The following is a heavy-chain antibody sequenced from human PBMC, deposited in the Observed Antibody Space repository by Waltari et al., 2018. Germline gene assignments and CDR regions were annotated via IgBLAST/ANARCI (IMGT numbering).Heavy chain of an antibody. CDR2: IRSKAYGGTT. CDR1: GSTFGDYA. J-gene: IGHJ4*02. Sequence: EVQLVESGGGLVQPGRSLRLSCTAPGSTFGDYAMSWFRQAPGKGLEWVGFIRSKAYGGTTEYAASVKGRFTISRDYSKNIAYLQMNSLKTEDTAMYYCTRDAFHYGSASPDNWGQGTLVTVSS. D-gene: IGHD3-10*01. CDR3: TRDAFHYGSASPDN. V-gene: IGHV3-49*03.